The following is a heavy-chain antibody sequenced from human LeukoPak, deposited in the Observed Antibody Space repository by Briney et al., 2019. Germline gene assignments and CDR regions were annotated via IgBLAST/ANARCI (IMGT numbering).Heavy chain of an antibody. CDR2: IIPIFGTA. J-gene: IGHJ1*01. CDR3: AGVYYYDSSGYYYRSSDNEYFQH. V-gene: IGHV1-69*13. Sequence: SVKVSCKASGGTFSSYAISWVRQAPGQGLEWMGGIIPIFGTANYAQKFQDRVTITADESTSTAYMELSSLRSEDTAVYYCAGVYYYDSSGYYYRSSDNEYFQHWGQGTLITVSS. CDR1: GGTFSSYA. D-gene: IGHD3-22*01.